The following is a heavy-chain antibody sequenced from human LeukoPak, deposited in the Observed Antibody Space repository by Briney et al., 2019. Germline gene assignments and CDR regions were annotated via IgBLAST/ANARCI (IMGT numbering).Heavy chain of an antibody. V-gene: IGHV3-30-3*01. D-gene: IGHD3-22*01. CDR3: ARDLEYYYDSSASGMDV. Sequence: PGGSLRLSCAASGFTFSSYAMHWVRQAPGKGLEWVAVISYDGSNKYYADSVKGRFTISRDNSKNTLYLQMNSLGAEDTAVYYCARDLEYYYDSSASGMDVWGQGTTVTVSS. CDR1: GFTFSSYA. J-gene: IGHJ6*02. CDR2: ISYDGSNK.